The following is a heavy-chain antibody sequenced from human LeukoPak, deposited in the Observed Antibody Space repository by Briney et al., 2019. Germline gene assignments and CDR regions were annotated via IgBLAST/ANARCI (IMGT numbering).Heavy chain of an antibody. V-gene: IGHV4-61*02. D-gene: IGHD1-1*01. J-gene: IGHJ3*02. CDR3: AREGDQLRGAFDI. CDR2: IYTSGST. Sequence: SETLSLTCTVSGGSISSGSYYWSWIRQPAGKGLEWIGRIYTSGSTNYNPSLKSRVTISVDTSKNQFSLKLSSVTAADAAVYYCAREGDQLRGAFDIWGQGTMVTVSS. CDR1: GGSISSGSYY.